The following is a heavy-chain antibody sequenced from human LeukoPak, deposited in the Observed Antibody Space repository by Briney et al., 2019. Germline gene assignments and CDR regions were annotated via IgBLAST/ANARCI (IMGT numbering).Heavy chain of an antibody. Sequence: SSVKVSCKASGGTFSSYAISWVRQAPGQGLEWMGRIIPIFGIANYAQKLQGRVTITADKSTSTAYMELSSLRSEDTAVYYCARDGAKSTTGTRRLFRFDPWGQGTLVTVSS. CDR2: IIPIFGIA. CDR3: ARDGAKSTTGTRRLFRFDP. D-gene: IGHD1-1*01. V-gene: IGHV1-69*04. J-gene: IGHJ5*02. CDR1: GGTFSSYA.